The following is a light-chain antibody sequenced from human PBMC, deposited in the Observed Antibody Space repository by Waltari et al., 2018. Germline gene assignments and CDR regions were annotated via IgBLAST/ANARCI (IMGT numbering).Light chain of an antibody. CDR3: QHNVRLPVT. Sequence: GESATLSCRASQNVGRSLVWYQQKPGQAPRLLIYDTSTRATGIPDRFSGSGSGTDFSLTIARLEPEDFAVYYCQHNVRLPVTFGQGTKVEI. V-gene: IGKV3-20*01. J-gene: IGKJ1*01. CDR2: DTS. CDR1: QNVGRS.